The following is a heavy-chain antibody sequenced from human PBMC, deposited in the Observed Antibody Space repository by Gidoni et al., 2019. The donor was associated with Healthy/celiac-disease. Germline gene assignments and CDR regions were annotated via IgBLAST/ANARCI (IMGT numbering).Heavy chain of an antibody. J-gene: IGHJ4*02. CDR1: GGSLSSSSHY. CDR3: YSSLLRYFEFDY. D-gene: IGHD3-9*01. Sequence: LQLQESGPGLVKPSETLSLTCTVSGGSLSSSSHYWGWIRQPPGKGLEWIGSIYYSGSTYYNPSLKSRVTISVDTSKNQFSLKLSSVTAADTAVYYCYSSLLRYFEFDYWGQGTLVTVSS. V-gene: IGHV4-39*07. CDR2: IYYSGST.